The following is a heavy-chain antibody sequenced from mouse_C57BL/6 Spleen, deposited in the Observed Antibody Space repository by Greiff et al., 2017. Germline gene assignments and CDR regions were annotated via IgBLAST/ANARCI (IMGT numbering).Heavy chain of an antibody. D-gene: IGHD2-1*01. CDR2: LYPSDSET. V-gene: IGHV1-61*01. CDR3: ARRYYYNHYYAMDY. J-gene: IGHJ4*01. Sequence: VQLQQPGAELVRPGSSVKLSCKASGYTFTSYWLAWVKQRPGQGLEWIGNLYPSDSETHYNQKFTDKATLTVDKSSSTAYMQLSSLTSEDAAVYYCARRYYYNHYYAMDYWGQGTSVTVSS. CDR1: GYTFTSYW.